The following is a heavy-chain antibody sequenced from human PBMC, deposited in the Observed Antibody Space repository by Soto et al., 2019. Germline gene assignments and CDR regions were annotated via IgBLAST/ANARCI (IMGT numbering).Heavy chain of an antibody. Sequence: PRGSLRRSGAASGFTVSSYAMSWVRQAPGKGLEWVSAISGSGGSTYYADSVKGRFTISRDNSKNTLYLQMNSLRAEDTAVYYCAKFGGGSYLPFYYYYGMDVWGQGTTVTVSS. J-gene: IGHJ6*02. CDR3: AKFGGGSYLPFYYYYGMDV. CDR2: ISGSGGST. V-gene: IGHV3-23*01. D-gene: IGHD1-26*01. CDR1: GFTVSSYA.